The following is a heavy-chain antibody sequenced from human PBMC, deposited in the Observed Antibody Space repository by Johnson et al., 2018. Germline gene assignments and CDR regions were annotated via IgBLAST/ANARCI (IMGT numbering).Heavy chain of an antibody. D-gene: IGHD6-13*01. CDR3: ARDRIAAAGTLHYYYYMDV. CDR2: ISSSSSYI. CDR1: GFTFSSYS. Sequence: VQLVESGGGLVKXGGSXRLXCAASGFTFSSYSMNWVRQAPGKGLEWVSSISSSSSYIYYADSVKGRFTISRDNAKNSLYLQMNSLRAEDTAVYYCARDRIAAAGTLHYYYYMDVWGKGTTVTVSS. J-gene: IGHJ6*03. V-gene: IGHV3-21*01.